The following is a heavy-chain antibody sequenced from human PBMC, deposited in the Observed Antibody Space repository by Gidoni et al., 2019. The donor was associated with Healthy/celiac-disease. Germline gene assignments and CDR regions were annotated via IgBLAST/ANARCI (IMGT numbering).Heavy chain of an antibody. V-gene: IGHV4-34*01. CDR3: ARGENCSGGSCYSYFDY. Sequence: QVQLQQWGAGLLKPSETLSLTCAVYGGSFSGYYWSWIRQPPGKGLEWIGEINHSGSTNYNPSLKSRVTISVDTSKNQFSLKLSSVTAADTAVYYCARGENCSGGSCYSYFDYWGQGTLVTVSS. J-gene: IGHJ4*02. CDR2: INHSGST. CDR1: GGSFSGYY. D-gene: IGHD2-15*01.